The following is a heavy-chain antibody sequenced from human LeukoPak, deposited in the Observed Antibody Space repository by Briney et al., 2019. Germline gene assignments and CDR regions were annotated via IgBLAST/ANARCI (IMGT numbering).Heavy chain of an antibody. CDR3: AKVARHGGASCNFDY. D-gene: IGHD4/OR15-4a*01. CDR2: INGSGTST. J-gene: IGHJ4*02. CDR1: GFTFSTYD. V-gene: IGHV3-23*01. Sequence: GGSLRLSCAASGFTFSTYDMSWVRQAPWKGLEWVTAINGSGTSTYNADSVRGRSTVSRNNYKHSSHMQSNIMSAETTAVYYCAKVARHGGASCNFDYWGQGTLVTVSS.